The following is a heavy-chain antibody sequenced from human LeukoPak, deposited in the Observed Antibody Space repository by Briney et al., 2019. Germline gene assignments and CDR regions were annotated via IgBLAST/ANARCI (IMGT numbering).Heavy chain of an antibody. CDR3: AAYHYYGSGYDC. D-gene: IGHD3-10*01. V-gene: IGHV1-58*02. J-gene: IGHJ4*02. Sequence: SVKVSCKASGFTLTSSAMQWVRQARGQRLEWIGWIVVGSGNTNYAQKFQERVTITRDMSTSTAYMELSSLRSEDTAVYYCAAYHYYGSGYDCWGQGTLVTVSS. CDR2: IVVGSGNT. CDR1: GFTLTSSA.